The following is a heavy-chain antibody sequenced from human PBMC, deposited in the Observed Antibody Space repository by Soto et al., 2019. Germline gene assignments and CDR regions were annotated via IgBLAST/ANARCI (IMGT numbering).Heavy chain of an antibody. J-gene: IGHJ6*02. D-gene: IGHD4-17*01. CDR2: ISYDGSNK. Sequence: HPGGSLRLSCAASGFTFSSYGMHWVRQAPGKGLEWVAVISYDGSNKYYADSVKGRFTISRDNSKNTLYLQMNSLRAEDTAVYYCAKDSATVTTYYYYYGMDVWGQGTTVTVSS. CDR1: GFTFSSYG. V-gene: IGHV3-30*18. CDR3: AKDSATVTTYYYYYGMDV.